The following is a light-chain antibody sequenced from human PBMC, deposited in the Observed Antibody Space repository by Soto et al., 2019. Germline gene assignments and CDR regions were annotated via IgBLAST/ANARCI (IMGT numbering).Light chain of an antibody. CDR3: HQYYSDPRT. V-gene: IGKV4-1*01. CDR1: PNVFSASANKFQ. J-gene: IGKJ2*01. Sequence: DIVMTQAPDSLALSLGERATINCKSRPNVFSASANKFQLAGYQQKSGQPPKLLIHCASTRESGVSDRFSGSAAGKYFPITISSQQDEDVAVYYCHQYYSDPRTFGQGTKLEIK. CDR2: CAS.